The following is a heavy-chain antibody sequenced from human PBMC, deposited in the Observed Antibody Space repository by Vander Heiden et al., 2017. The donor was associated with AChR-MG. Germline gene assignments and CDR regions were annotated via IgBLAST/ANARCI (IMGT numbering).Heavy chain of an antibody. CDR1: GGSISSGGYY. CDR2: IYYSGST. Sequence: QAQLQESGTGLVTPSQTLHRSCTVSGGSISSGGYYWNRIRQHAGKGLEWIGYIYYSGSTYYNPSLKSRVTISVDTSKNQFSLKLSSVTAADTAVYYCAREVYYYGAGIAGGTYYYYYGMDVWGQGTTVTVAS. D-gene: IGHD3-10*01. J-gene: IGHJ6*02. V-gene: IGHV4-31*03. CDR3: AREVYYYGAGIAGGTYYYYYGMDV.